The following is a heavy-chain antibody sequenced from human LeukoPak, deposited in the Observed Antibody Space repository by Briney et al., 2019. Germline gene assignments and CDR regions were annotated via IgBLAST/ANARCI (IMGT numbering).Heavy chain of an antibody. V-gene: IGHV3-20*04. Sequence: SGGSLRLSCAASGFTFDDYGMSWVRQAPGKGLEWVSGINWNGGSTGYADSVKGRFTISRDNAKDSLYLQMNSLRAEDTALYYCARDVGWELFDYWGQGTLVTVSS. CDR2: INWNGGST. J-gene: IGHJ4*02. CDR3: ARDVGWELFDY. CDR1: GFTFDDYG. D-gene: IGHD1-26*01.